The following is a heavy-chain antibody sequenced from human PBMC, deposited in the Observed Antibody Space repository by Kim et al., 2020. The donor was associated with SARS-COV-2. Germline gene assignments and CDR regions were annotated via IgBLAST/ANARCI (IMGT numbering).Heavy chain of an antibody. Sequence: GGSLRLSCAASGFTFSSYEMNLVRQAPGKGLEWVSYISSSGSTIYYADSVKGRFTISRDNAKNSLYLQMNSLRAEDTAVYYCASIGYCSSTSCYVNDYWGQGTLVTVSS. V-gene: IGHV3-48*03. D-gene: IGHD2-2*01. CDR3: ASIGYCSSTSCYVNDY. J-gene: IGHJ4*02. CDR1: GFTFSSYE. CDR2: ISSSGSTI.